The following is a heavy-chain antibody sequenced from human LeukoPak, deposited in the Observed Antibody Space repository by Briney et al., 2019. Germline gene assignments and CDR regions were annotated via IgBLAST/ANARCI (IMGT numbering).Heavy chain of an antibody. CDR1: GGSISSYY. CDR2: IYYSGST. CDR3: ARTTYYYDSSGYLDAFDI. V-gene: IGHV4-59*01. Sequence: PSETLSLTCTVSGGSISSYYWSWIRQPPGKGLEWIGYIYYSGSTNYNPSLKSRVTISVDTSKNQFSLKLSSVTAADTAVYYCARTTYYYDSSGYLDAFDIWGQGIMVTVSS. J-gene: IGHJ3*02. D-gene: IGHD3-22*01.